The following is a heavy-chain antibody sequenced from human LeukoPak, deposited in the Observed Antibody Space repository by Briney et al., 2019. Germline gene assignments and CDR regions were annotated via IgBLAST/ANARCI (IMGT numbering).Heavy chain of an antibody. V-gene: IGHV4-59*01. D-gene: IGHD6-13*01. CDR1: GGSISSYY. CDR3: ARGRIAAAGTRRYWFDP. J-gene: IGHJ5*02. CDR2: IYYSGSA. Sequence: SETLSLTCTVSGGSISSYYWSWIRQPPGKGLEWIGYIYYSGSANYNPSLKSRVTISVDTSKNQFSLKLSSVTAADTAVYYCARGRIAAAGTRRYWFDPWGQGTLVTVSS.